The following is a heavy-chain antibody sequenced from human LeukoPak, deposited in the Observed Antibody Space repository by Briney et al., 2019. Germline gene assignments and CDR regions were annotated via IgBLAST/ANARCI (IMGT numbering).Heavy chain of an antibody. CDR3: ARDHIVVVTAGFDY. V-gene: IGHV4-31*03. J-gene: IGHJ4*02. CDR1: GGSISSGGYY. D-gene: IGHD2-21*02. Sequence: PSETLSLTCTVSGGSISSGGYYWSWIRQHPGKGLEWIGYIYYSGSTYYNPSLKSRVTISVDTSKNQFSLKLSSVTAADTAVYYCARDHIVVVTAGFDYWGQGTLVTVSS. CDR2: IYYSGST.